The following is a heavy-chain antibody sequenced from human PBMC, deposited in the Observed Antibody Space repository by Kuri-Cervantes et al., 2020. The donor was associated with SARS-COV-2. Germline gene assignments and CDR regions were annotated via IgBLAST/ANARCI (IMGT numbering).Heavy chain of an antibody. CDR2: IYYSGST. CDR3: ARANYYYDSSGWGCYFDY. D-gene: IGHD3-22*01. CDR1: GGSISSYY. Sequence: SETLSLTCTVSGGSISSYYWSWIRQPPGKGLEWIGYIYYSGSTNYNPSLKSRVTISVDTSKNQFSLKLSFVTAADTAVYYCARANYYYDSSGWGCYFDYWGQGTLVTVSS. J-gene: IGHJ4*02. V-gene: IGHV4-59*01.